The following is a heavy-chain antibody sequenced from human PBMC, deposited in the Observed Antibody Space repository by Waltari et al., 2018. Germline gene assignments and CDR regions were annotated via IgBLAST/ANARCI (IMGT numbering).Heavy chain of an antibody. D-gene: IGHD6-19*01. CDR1: GGSICSSSYY. J-gene: IGHJ4*02. CDR2: IYYSGST. V-gene: IGHV4-39*07. CDR3: ARAFPAVAGTLDY. Sequence: QLQLQESGPGLVKPSETLSLTCTVSGGSICSSSYYWGWIRQPPGKGLEWIGSIYYSGSTYYNPSLKSRVTISVDTSKNQFSLKLSSVTAADTAVYYCARAFPAVAGTLDYWGQGTLVTVSS.